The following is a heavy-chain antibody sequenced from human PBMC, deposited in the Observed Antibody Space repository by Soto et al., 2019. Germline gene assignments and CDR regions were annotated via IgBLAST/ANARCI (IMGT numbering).Heavy chain of an antibody. CDR1: GDSISSGYY. V-gene: IGHV4-38-2*01. CDR2: ISHLENT. Sequence: SETLSLTCAVSGDSISSGYYWAWIRQPPGKGLEWIGYISHLENTYLHPSFKSRLTMSIDRTRNQFSLKLSSVTAADMAVYYCARGGGYDSFDYWGQGVLVTVSS. CDR3: ARGGGYDSFDY. J-gene: IGHJ4*02. D-gene: IGHD5-12*01.